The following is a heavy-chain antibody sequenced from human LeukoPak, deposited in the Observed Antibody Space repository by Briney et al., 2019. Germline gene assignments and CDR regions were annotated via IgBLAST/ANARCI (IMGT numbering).Heavy chain of an antibody. V-gene: IGHV3-7*03. Sequence: GGSLRLSCAASGFAFSSHAMTWVRQAPGKGLEWVASIKQDESEKYYVDSVKGRFTTSRDNAKSSLYLQMNALRGEDTAVYYCARLVGDVTTWDCWGQGTLVTVSS. CDR2: IKQDESEK. D-gene: IGHD1-26*01. CDR1: GFAFSSHA. CDR3: ARLVGDVTTWDC. J-gene: IGHJ4*02.